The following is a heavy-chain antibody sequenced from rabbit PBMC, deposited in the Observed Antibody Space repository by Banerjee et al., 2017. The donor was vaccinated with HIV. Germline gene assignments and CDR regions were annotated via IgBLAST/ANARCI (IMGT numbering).Heavy chain of an antibody. CDR1: GLSFRDSIY. CDR3: ARDARSSRSSYSMGL. CDR2: IDTGSSGFT. J-gene: IGHJ6*01. V-gene: IGHV1S40*01. D-gene: IGHD8-1*01. Sequence: GESGGVRGTPGASLTHTCTASGLSFRDSIYMCWVRQAPGKGLEWIACIDTGSSGFTYFATWAKGRFTCSKTSSTMVTMQRARLTAVGAGTSFGARDARSSRSSYSMGLWGPGTLVTVS.